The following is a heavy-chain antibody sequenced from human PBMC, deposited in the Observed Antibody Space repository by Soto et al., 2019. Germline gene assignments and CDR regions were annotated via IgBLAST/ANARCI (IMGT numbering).Heavy chain of an antibody. D-gene: IGHD3-22*01. CDR2: INGDGSIT. J-gene: IGHJ1*01. Sequence: GGSLRLSCAASGFTFSSYLMHWVRQVPGKGLEWVARINGDGSITSHADSVTGRFTISRDNAKDTLDLQMRSLRAEDTGVYYCARAETTKYDSSGYGYWGQGVRVTVSS. CDR1: GFTFSSYL. CDR3: ARAETTKYDSSGYGY. V-gene: IGHV3-74*03.